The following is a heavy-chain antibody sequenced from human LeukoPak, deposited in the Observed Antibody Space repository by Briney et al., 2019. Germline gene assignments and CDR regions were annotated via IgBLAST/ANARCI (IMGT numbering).Heavy chain of an antibody. CDR1: GYTFTDYY. V-gene: IGHV1-46*01. CDR2: INPNGGST. J-gene: IGHJ4*02. Sequence: SVKVSCKASGYTFTDYYIHWVRQPPGQGLEWMGIINPNGGSTTYARKFQGRVTMTRDTSTSTVYMELSSLRSEDAAVYYCARDDTPRTYCVGVDYWGQGTLVTVSS. CDR3: ARDDTPRTYCVGVDY. D-gene: IGHD1-26*01.